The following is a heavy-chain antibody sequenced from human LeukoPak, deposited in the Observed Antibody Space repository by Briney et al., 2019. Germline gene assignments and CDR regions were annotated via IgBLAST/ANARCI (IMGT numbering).Heavy chain of an antibody. J-gene: IGHJ4*02. D-gene: IGHD3-10*01. CDR3: AKADSYGSGALDY. CDR1: GFTVDSNY. V-gene: IGHV3-53*01. Sequence: GGSLRLSCAASGFTVDSNYLSWVRQAPGKGLEWVSTIYTGGNTYYAASVKGRFTISRDNSKNTLYLQMNSLRDEDTAVYYCAKADSYGSGALDYWGQGTLVTVSS. CDR2: IYTGGNT.